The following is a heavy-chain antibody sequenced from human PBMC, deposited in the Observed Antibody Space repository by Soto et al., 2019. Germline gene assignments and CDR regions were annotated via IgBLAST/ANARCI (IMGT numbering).Heavy chain of an antibody. CDR2: IYYSGST. D-gene: IGHD2-21*01. CDR1: GGSISSSSYY. CDR3: ARLVVYYFDY. J-gene: IGHJ4*02. V-gene: IGHV4-39*01. Sequence: XETLSLTCTVSGGSISSSSYYGGWIRQPPGKGLEWIGSIYYSGSTYYNPSLKSRVTISVDTSKNQFSLKLSSVTAADTAVYYCARLVVYYFDYWGQGTLVTVSS.